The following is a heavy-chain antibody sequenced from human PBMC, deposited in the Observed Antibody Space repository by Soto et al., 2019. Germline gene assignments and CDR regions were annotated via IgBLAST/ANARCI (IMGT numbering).Heavy chain of an antibody. J-gene: IGHJ4*02. D-gene: IGHD5-12*01. V-gene: IGHV3-33*01. CDR1: GFTFSSYG. CDR2: IWYDGSNK. CDR3: ARDGLGDGYNYGCYFDY. Sequence: QVQLVESGGGVVQPGRSLRLSCAASGFTFSSYGMHWVRQAPGKGLEWVAVIWYDGSNKYYADSVKGRFTISRDNSKNTLYLQINSLRAEDTAVYYCARDGLGDGYNYGCYFDYWGQGTLVTVSS.